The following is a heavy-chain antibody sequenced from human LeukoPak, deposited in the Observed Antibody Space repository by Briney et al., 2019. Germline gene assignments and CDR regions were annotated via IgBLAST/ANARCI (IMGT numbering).Heavy chain of an antibody. V-gene: IGHV4-59*01. J-gene: IGHJ4*02. D-gene: IGHD3-22*01. Sequence: SETLSLTCTVSGGSISSYYWSWIRQPPGKGLEWIGYIYYSGSTNYNPSLKSRVTISVDTSKNQFSLKLSSVTAADTAVYYCASSPMIVVAPGFFDYWGQGTLVTVSS. CDR3: ASSPMIVVAPGFFDY. CDR1: GGSISSYY. CDR2: IYYSGST.